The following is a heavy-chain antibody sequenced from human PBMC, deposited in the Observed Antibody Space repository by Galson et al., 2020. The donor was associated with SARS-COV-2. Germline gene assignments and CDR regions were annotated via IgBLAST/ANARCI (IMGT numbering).Heavy chain of an antibody. CDR3: ARTGGSGNFYTYYFDY. Sequence: ASETLSLTCTVSGGSISSYYWSWIRQPPGKGLEWIGYIIHSGGTNYNPSPESRATLSVDTTKNQFSLKLTSVTAAATAVYYCARTGGSGNFYTYYFDYWGQGALVAVSS. V-gene: IGHV4-59*08. J-gene: IGHJ4*02. CDR2: IIHSGGT. CDR1: GGSISSYY. D-gene: IGHD3-10*01.